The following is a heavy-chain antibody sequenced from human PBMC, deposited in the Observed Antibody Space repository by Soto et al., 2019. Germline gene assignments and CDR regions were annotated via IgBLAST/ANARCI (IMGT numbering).Heavy chain of an antibody. Sequence: GGSLRLSCAASGFTFSSYAMSWVRQAPGKGLEWVSAISGSGGSTYYADSVKGRFTISRDNSKNTLYLQMNSLRAEDTAVYYCAKPQTSAYRSGSDYGLGAFDIWGQGTMVTVSS. D-gene: IGHD1-26*01. CDR2: ISGSGGST. V-gene: IGHV3-23*01. CDR3: AKPQTSAYRSGSDYGLGAFDI. J-gene: IGHJ3*02. CDR1: GFTFSSYA.